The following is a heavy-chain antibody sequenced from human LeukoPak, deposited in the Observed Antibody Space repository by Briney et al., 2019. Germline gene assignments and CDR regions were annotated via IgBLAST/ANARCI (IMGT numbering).Heavy chain of an antibody. CDR1: GASISSFS. D-gene: IGHD3-16*01. V-gene: IGHV4-4*07. CDR3: ARVGDLLPFDC. J-gene: IGHJ4*02. Sequence: SETLSLTCTVSGASISSFSWSWIRQPAGKGLEWIGRISTSGSTNYNPSLKSRVTMSVDTSKNQFSLKLSSVTAADTAVYYCARVGDLLPFDCWGQGTLVTVSS. CDR2: ISTSGST.